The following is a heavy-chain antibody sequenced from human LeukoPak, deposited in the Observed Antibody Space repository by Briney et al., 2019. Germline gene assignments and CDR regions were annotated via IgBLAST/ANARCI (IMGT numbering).Heavy chain of an antibody. CDR2: INTNTGNP. D-gene: IGHD3-22*01. CDR3: ARGGHNYYDSSGYFRGGDDY. CDR1: GYTFTSYA. J-gene: IGHJ4*02. Sequence: ASVKVSCKASGYTFTSYAMNWVRQAPGQGLEWMGWINTNTGNPTYAQGFTGRFVFSLDTSVSTAYLQISSLKAEDTAVYYCARGGHNYYDSSGYFRGGDDYWGQGTLVTVSS. V-gene: IGHV7-4-1*02.